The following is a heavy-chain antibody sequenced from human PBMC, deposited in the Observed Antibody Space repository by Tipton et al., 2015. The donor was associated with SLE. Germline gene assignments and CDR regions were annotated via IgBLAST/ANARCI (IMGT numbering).Heavy chain of an antibody. Sequence: SLRLSCAASGFNFSIYSMNWVRQAPGKGLEWVSSISSSSTYIYYADSVKGRFTISRENAKNSLYLQMNSLRAEDTAVYYCARKSIAAVGDYWGQGTLVTVSS. J-gene: IGHJ4*02. CDR3: ARKSIAAVGDY. V-gene: IGHV3-21*04. CDR2: ISSSSTYI. D-gene: IGHD6-13*01. CDR1: GFNFSIYS.